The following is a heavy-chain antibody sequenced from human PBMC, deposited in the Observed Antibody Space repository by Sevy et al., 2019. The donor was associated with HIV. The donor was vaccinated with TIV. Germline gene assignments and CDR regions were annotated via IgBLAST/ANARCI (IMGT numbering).Heavy chain of an antibody. D-gene: IGHD2-8*01. J-gene: IGHJ6*02. CDR1: GFTFSSYS. Sequence: GGSVRLSCAASGFTFSSYSMNWVRQAPGKGLEWVSYISSSSSTIYYADSVKGRFTISRDNAKNSLYLQMNSLRDEDTAVYYCARARLDIVLMVYAIGMDVWGQGTTVTVSS. CDR3: ARARLDIVLMVYAIGMDV. CDR2: ISSSSSTI. V-gene: IGHV3-48*02.